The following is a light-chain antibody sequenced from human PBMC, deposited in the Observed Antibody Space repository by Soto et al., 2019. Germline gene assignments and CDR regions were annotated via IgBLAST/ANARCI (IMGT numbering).Light chain of an antibody. CDR3: QQRSIWPLT. Sequence: EIVLTHSPATLSLSPGQGATLSCRASQSIGGYLAWFQQKPGQAPRLLIYDASNRATGVPARFSGSGSGTDFTHLISSLEPEDFAVYYCQQRSIWPLTFGGGTKVEIK. CDR1: QSIGGY. V-gene: IGKV3-11*01. CDR2: DAS. J-gene: IGKJ4*01.